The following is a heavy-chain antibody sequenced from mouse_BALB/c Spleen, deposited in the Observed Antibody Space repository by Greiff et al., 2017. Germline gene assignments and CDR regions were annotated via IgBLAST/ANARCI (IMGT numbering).Heavy chain of an antibody. CDR2: IYPGDGDT. V-gene: IGHV1-87*01. J-gene: IGHJ4*01. Sequence: QVQLKQSGAELAKPGASVKMSCKASGYTFTSYWMQWVKQRPGQGLEWIGAIYPGDGDTRYTQKFKGKATLTADKSSSTAYMQLSSLASEDSAVYYCAIKAILYDYDAMDYWGQGTSVTVSS. CDR1: GYTFTSYW. CDR3: AIKAILYDYDAMDY. D-gene: IGHD2-3*01.